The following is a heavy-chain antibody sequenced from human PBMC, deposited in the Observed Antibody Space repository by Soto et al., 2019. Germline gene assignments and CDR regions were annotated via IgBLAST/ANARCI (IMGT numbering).Heavy chain of an antibody. CDR2: ISGSGGST. V-gene: IGHV3-23*01. J-gene: IGHJ4*02. CDR3: AKESLKTPVTGPVDC. CDR1: GFTFTSYA. D-gene: IGHD6-19*01. Sequence: EVQLLESGGGLVQPGGSQRLSGTASGFTFTSYALSWVRQAPGKGLEWVSSISGSGGSTYYADSVKGRVTISRDNSKNTLYLQMSSLRAEDTAVYYCAKESLKTPVTGPVDCWGQGTVVTVSS.